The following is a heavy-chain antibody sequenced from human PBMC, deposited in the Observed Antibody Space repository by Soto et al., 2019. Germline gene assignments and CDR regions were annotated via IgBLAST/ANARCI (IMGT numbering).Heavy chain of an antibody. Sequence: SETLSLTCAVYGGSFSGYYWSWIRQPPGKGLEWIGEINHSGSTNYNPSLKSRVTISVDTSKNQFSLKLGSVTAADTAVYYCARGGIPYYYGSGSSNAFDIWGQGTMVTVSS. CDR2: INHSGST. J-gene: IGHJ3*02. D-gene: IGHD3-10*01. V-gene: IGHV4-34*01. CDR3: ARGGIPYYYGSGSSNAFDI. CDR1: GGSFSGYY.